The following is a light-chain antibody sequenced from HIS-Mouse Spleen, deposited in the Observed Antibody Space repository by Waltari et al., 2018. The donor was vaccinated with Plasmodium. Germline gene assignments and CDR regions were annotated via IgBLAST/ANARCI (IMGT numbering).Light chain of an antibody. CDR2: EGS. J-gene: IGLJ2*01. CDR1: SSDVGSDNL. Sequence: QSALTQPASVSGSPGQSITISCTGTSSDVGSDNLVSWYQQHPGKAPKLMIYEGSKRPSGGSNRFSGSKSGNTASLTISGLQAEDDADYYCCSYAGSSTVVFGGGTKLTVL. V-gene: IGLV2-23*01. CDR3: CSYAGSSTVV.